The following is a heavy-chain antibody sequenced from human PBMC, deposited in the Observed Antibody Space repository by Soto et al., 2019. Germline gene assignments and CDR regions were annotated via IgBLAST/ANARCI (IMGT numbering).Heavy chain of an antibody. D-gene: IGHD3-10*01. Sequence: QVQLQESGPGLVKPSQTLSLTCTVSGGSIRSGGYYWSWIRQHPGKGLEWIGYIYYSGSTYYNPSLKSRVTISVDTSKDQFSLKLSSVTAADTAVYYCARLFSGRGYYYMDVWGNGTTVTFSS. V-gene: IGHV4-31*03. CDR1: GGSIRSGGYY. CDR2: IYYSGST. J-gene: IGHJ6*03. CDR3: ARLFSGRGYYYMDV.